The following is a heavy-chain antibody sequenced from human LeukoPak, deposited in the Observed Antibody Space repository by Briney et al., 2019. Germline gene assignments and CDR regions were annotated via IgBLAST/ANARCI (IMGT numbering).Heavy chain of an antibody. D-gene: IGHD3-22*01. Sequence: GGSLRLSCAGSGFTFSASAMHWVRQASGKGLEWVGRVRTKTNNYATTYATSVKGRFTIFRDDSKNTAYLQMNSLGTGDTAVYYCASYDNAGNYYHNYWGQGTLVTVSS. CDR2: VRTKTNNYAT. J-gene: IGHJ4*02. V-gene: IGHV3-73*01. CDR3: ASYDNAGNYYHNY. CDR1: GFTFSASA.